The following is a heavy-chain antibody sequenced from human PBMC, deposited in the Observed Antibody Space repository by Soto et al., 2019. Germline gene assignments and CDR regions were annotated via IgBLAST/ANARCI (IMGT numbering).Heavy chain of an antibody. Sequence: EVQLVESGGGLVQPGGSLRLSCSASGFTFSSYDMHWVRQGPGKGLEWVSAIGTTDDTNYAGSVKGRFTISRENAKNSLYLQMNSLRAGDTAIYFCARAIGPTLFDYWGQGTLVTVSS. J-gene: IGHJ4*02. CDR1: GFTFSSYD. CDR2: IGTTDDT. D-gene: IGHD3-22*01. V-gene: IGHV3-13*04. CDR3: ARAIGPTLFDY.